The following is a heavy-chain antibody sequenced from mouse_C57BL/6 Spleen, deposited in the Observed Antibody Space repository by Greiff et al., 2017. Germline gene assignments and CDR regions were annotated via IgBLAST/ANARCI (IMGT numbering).Heavy chain of an antibody. CDR2: IDPSDSYT. Sequence: VQLQQSGAELVMPGASVKLSCKASGYTFTSYWMHWVKQRPGQGLEWIGEIDPSDSYTNYNQKFKSKSTLTVDKSSSTAYMQLSSLTSEDAAVYYCARFITTAGNFDYWGQGTTLTVSS. CDR1: GYTFTSYW. V-gene: IGHV1-69*01. J-gene: IGHJ2*01. D-gene: IGHD1-1*01. CDR3: ARFITTAGNFDY.